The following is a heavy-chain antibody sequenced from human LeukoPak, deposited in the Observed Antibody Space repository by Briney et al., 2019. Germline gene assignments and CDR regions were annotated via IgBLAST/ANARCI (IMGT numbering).Heavy chain of an antibody. D-gene: IGHD2-2*01. J-gene: IGHJ5*02. Sequence: SENLSLTCTVSGGSISSYYWSWIRQPPGKGLEWIGYIYYSGSTNYNPSLKSRVTISVDTSKNQFSLKLSSVTAADTAVYYCASSTSLSWFDPWGQGTLVTVSS. CDR1: GGSISSYY. CDR2: IYYSGST. CDR3: ASSTSLSWFDP. V-gene: IGHV4-59*01.